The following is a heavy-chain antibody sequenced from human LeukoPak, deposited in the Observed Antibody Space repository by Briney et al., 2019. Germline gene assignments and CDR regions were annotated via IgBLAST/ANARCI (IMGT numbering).Heavy chain of an antibody. Sequence: GGSLRLSCAASGFTFSSYDMHWVRQVTGKGLEWVSAIGTAGDPYYPGSVKGRFSISRENAKNSLYLQMNSLRVGDTAVYYCARGEFRRYSHDYFYGMDVWGRGTTVTVSS. CDR1: GFTFSSYD. V-gene: IGHV3-13*05. CDR2: IGTAGDP. CDR3: ARGEFRRYSHDYFYGMDV. J-gene: IGHJ6*02. D-gene: IGHD5-18*01.